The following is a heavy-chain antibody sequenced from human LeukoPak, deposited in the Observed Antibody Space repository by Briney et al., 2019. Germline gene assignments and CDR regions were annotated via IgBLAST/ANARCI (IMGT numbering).Heavy chain of an antibody. CDR2: INQDGSEK. D-gene: IGHD6-6*01. V-gene: IGHV3-7*01. J-gene: IGHJ4*02. CDR3: AREDGSSYYFDY. Sequence: GGSLRLSCAASGLTFTNSWMSWVRQAPGKGLEWVANINQDGSEKHYVDSVKGRFTISRDNAKNSLYLQMNSLRAEDTALYYCAREDGSSYYFDYWGQGTLVTVAS. CDR1: GLTFTNSW.